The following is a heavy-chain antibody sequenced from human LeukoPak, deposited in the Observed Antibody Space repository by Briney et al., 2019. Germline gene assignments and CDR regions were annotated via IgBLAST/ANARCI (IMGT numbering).Heavy chain of an antibody. J-gene: IGHJ4*02. CDR3: AKDGGVGFDY. V-gene: IGHV3-23*03. CDR2: IYRGDTT. CDR1: GFTFSSYA. Sequence: GGSLRLSCEASGFTFSSYAISWVRQAPGKGLEWVSVIYRGDTTYYADSVKGRFTISRDNSKNTLYLQMNSLRAEDTAVYYCAKDGGVGFDYWGQGTLVTVSS. D-gene: IGHD3-16*01.